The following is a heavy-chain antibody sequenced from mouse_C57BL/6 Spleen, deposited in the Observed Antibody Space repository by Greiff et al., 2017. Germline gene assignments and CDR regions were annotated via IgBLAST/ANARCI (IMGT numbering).Heavy chain of an antibody. CDR2: IYPGNSDT. CDR1: GYTFTSYW. V-gene: IGHV1-5*01. CDR3: TRGDYGNFGGFDY. D-gene: IGHD2-1*01. J-gene: IGHJ2*01. Sequence: VQLQQSGTVLARPGASVKMSCKTSGYTFTSYWMHWVKQRPGQGLEWIGAIYPGNSDTSYNQKFKGKAKRTAVTSASTAYMELSSLTNEDSAVYYCTRGDYGNFGGFDYWGQGTTLTVSS.